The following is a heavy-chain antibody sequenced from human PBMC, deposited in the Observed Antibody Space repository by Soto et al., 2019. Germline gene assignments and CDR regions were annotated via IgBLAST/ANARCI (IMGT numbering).Heavy chain of an antibody. J-gene: IGHJ4*02. V-gene: IGHV3-30*03. D-gene: IGHD3-3*01. Sequence: GGSLRLSCAASGFTFSSYGMHWVRQAPGKGLEWVAVISYDGSNKYYADSVKGRFTISRDNSKNTLYLQMNSLRAEDTAVYYCARDLIFGYLDFDAWGRGTLVTVSS. CDR2: ISYDGSNK. CDR3: ARDLIFGYLDFDA. CDR1: GFTFSSYG.